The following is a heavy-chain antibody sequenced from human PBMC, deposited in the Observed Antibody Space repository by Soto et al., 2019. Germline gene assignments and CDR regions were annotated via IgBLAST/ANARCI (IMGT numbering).Heavy chain of an antibody. CDR1: GFSFSNYW. Sequence: GGSLRLSCAASGFSFSNYWMSWVRQTPGKGLEWVASIKQDGGEQFYLDSVKGRFTISKDNAKNSLYLHMNSLRAEDTAVYYCTREARSTFDYWGQGTLVTVSS. V-gene: IGHV3-7*01. CDR2: IKQDGGEQ. CDR3: TREARSTFDY. J-gene: IGHJ4*02.